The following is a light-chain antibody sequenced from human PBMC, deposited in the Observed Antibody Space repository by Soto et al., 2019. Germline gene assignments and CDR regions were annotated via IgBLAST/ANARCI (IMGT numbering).Light chain of an antibody. V-gene: IGKV1-5*03. CDR3: QHYNSYPEA. CDR2: KAS. CDR1: QSISSW. Sequence: DIHMTQSPSTLSASVGYRLTITCRASQSISSWLAWYQQKKGKAPRLLIYKASSLESGVPSRFSGSGDGTEFNLTISSLQTDDFATYYCQHYNSYPEAFGQGTKVDIK. J-gene: IGKJ1*01.